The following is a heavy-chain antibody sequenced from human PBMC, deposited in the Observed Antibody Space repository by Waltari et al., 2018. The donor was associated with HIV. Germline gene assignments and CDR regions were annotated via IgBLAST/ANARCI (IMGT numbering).Heavy chain of an antibody. V-gene: IGHV1-69*01. CDR2: IIPIFGTA. CDR3: ARENSVRGLDYYGMDV. Sequence: QVQLVQSGAEVKKPGSSVKVSCQASGGTFSSYAISWVRQAPGQGLEWMGGIIPIFGTANYAQKFQGRVTITADESTSTAYMELSSLRSEDTAVYYCARENSVRGLDYYGMDVWGQGTTVTVSS. J-gene: IGHJ6*02. CDR1: GGTFSSYA. D-gene: IGHD3-10*01.